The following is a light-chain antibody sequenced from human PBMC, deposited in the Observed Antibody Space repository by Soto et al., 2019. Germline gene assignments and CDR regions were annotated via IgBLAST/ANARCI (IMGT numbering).Light chain of an antibody. V-gene: IGKV1-27*01. CDR2: AAS. CDR1: QGISNY. CDR3: QQYHSPPFT. J-gene: IGKJ3*01. Sequence: DIPMTQSPSSLSAFVGDSVTFTCRASQGISNYLAWYHQKPGKVPKLLVYAASTLHSQVPSRISGSGSGTEFTLTIRSLQPEDVGTYYCQQYHSPPFTFGPGTKLEIK.